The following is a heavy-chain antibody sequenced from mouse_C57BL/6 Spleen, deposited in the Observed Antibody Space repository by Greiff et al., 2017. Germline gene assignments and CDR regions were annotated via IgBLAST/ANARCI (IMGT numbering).Heavy chain of an antibody. Sequence: VQLLESGPELVKPGASVKISCKASGYAFSSSWMNWVKQRPGKGLEWIGRIYPGDGDTNYNGKFKGKATLTADKSSSTAYMQLSSLTSEDSAVYFCASYGNSFAYWGQGTLVTVSA. J-gene: IGHJ3*01. CDR1: GYAFSSSW. D-gene: IGHD2-1*01. CDR2: IYPGDGDT. V-gene: IGHV1-82*01. CDR3: ASYGNSFAY.